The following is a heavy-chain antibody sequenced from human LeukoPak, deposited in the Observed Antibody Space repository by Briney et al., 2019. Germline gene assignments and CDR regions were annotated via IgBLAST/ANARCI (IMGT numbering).Heavy chain of an antibody. Sequence: GGSLRLSCAASGFTFSSYWMNWARQAPGKGLEWVASINHNGNVNYYVDSVKGRFTISRDNAKNSLYLQMNSLRAEDTALYYCARGDSSGYPYPDYWGQGTLVTVSS. V-gene: IGHV3-7*04. CDR2: INHNGNVN. J-gene: IGHJ4*02. CDR3: ARGDSSGYPYPDY. D-gene: IGHD3-22*01. CDR1: GFTFSSYW.